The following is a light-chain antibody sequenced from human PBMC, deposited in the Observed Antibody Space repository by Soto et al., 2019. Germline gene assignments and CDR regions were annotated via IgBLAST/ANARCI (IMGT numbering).Light chain of an antibody. J-gene: IGLJ1*01. CDR3: SSYTNSSPFV. V-gene: IGLV2-14*01. Sequence: QSALTQPASVSGSPGQSITISCTGTSSDVGGYNYVSWYQQHPGKAPKLMIYDVSNWPSGVSNRFSGSKSGNTASLTISGRQAEDEADYYRSSYTNSSPFVFGTGTKLTVL. CDR2: DVS. CDR1: SSDVGGYNY.